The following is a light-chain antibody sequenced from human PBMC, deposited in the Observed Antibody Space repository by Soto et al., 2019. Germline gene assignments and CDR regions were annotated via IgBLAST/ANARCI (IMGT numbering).Light chain of an antibody. CDR1: QTVTSSY. Sequence: VLMQSPGSLSLSPGERATVSCRASQTVTSSYLAWYQQRPGQAPQLLIYDAVKRATGIPDRFSGSESGRDYTLTISRLDPEDSAVYYCQQYGDSITFGGGTKVEIK. J-gene: IGKJ4*01. CDR3: QQYGDSIT. CDR2: DAV. V-gene: IGKV3-20*01.